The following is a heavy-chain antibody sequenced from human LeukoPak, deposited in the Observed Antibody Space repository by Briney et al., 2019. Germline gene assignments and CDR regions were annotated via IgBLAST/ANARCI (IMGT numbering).Heavy chain of an antibody. J-gene: IGHJ6*04. CDR2: IKQDGSEK. CDR1: GFSFSSYW. V-gene: IGHV3-7*01. CDR3: AELGITMIGGV. Sequence: GGSLRLSCAASGFSFSSYWMSWVRQAPGKGLEWVANIKQDGSEKYYVDSVKGRFTISRDNAKNSLYLQMNSLRAEDTAVYYCAELGITMIGGVWGKGTTVTISS. D-gene: IGHD3-10*02.